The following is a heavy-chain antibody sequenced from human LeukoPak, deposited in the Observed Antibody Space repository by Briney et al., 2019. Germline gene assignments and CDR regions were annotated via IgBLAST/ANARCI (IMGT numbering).Heavy chain of an antibody. CDR1: GYSISSGYY. D-gene: IGHD6-19*01. J-gene: IGHJ6*03. V-gene: IGHV4-38-2*01. CDR2: IYHSGST. CDR3: ARGLGRAVAGTGYYYMDV. Sequence: SETLSLTCAVSGYSISSGYYWGWIRQPPGKGLEWIGSIYHSGSTYYNPSLKSRVTISVDTSKNQFSLRLSCVTAADTAVYYCARGLGRAVAGTGYYYMDVWGKGTTVTVSS.